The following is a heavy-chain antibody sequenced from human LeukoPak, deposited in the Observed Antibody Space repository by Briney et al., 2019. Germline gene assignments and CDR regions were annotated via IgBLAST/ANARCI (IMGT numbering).Heavy chain of an antibody. D-gene: IGHD3-16*02. Sequence: SETLSLTCTVSGGSISSYYWSWIRQPPGKGLEWIGYIYYSGSTNYNPSLKSRVTVSVDTSKNQFSLKLSSVTAADTAVYYCARGTTGYDYVWGSYRLDYWGQGTLVTVSS. J-gene: IGHJ4*02. CDR3: ARGTTGYDYVWGSYRLDY. CDR1: GGSISSYY. V-gene: IGHV4-59*01. CDR2: IYYSGST.